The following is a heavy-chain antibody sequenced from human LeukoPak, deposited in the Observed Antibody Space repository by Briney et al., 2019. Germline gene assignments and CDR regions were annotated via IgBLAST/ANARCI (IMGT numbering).Heavy chain of an antibody. J-gene: IGHJ4*02. CDR2: ISSSSSYI. CDR3: ARDSLRYCSGDSCYYNY. D-gene: IGHD2-15*01. Sequence: GGSLRLSCAASGFTFSSYSMNWVRQAPGKGLEWVSSISSSSSYIYYADSVKGRFTISRDNAKNSLYLQMNSLRAEDTAVYSCARDSLRYCSGDSCYYNYWGQGTLVTVSS. V-gene: IGHV3-21*01. CDR1: GFTFSSYS.